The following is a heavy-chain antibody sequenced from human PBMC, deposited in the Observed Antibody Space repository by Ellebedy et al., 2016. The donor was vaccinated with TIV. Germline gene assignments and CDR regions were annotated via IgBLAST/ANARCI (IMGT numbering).Heavy chain of an antibody. D-gene: IGHD4-23*01. V-gene: IGHV3-30-3*01. J-gene: IGHJ3*02. CDR2: ISYDGTNT. Sequence: GGSLRLSXVASRFTLSRYAMHWVRQAPGKGLEWVAVISYDGTNTYYADSVKGRFTISRDNSKNTLYLQMNSLRAEDTAVYYCVGESTVVTPNDAFDIWGQGTMVTVSS. CDR3: VGESTVVTPNDAFDI. CDR1: RFTLSRYA.